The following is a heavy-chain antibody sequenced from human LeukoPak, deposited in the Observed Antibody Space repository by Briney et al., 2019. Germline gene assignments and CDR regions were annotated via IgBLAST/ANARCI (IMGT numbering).Heavy chain of an antibody. V-gene: IGHV4-59*01. D-gene: IGHD6-13*01. J-gene: IGHJ4*02. CDR2: IYYTGST. Sequence: SETLSLTCTVSGGSISGYYWSWIRQPPGKGPDWIGYIYYTGSTNYNPSLKSRVTISVDTSKNQFSLKLSSVTAADTAVYYCARDRRIAAAGTPGYWGQGTLVTVSS. CDR1: GGSISGYY. CDR3: ARDRRIAAAGTPGY.